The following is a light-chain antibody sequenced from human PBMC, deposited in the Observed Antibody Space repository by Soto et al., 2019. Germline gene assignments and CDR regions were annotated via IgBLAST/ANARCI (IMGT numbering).Light chain of an antibody. Sequence: QSVLTQPASVSGSPGQSITISCTGTSSDVGGYYYVSWYQQHPGKAPKLMIXXXXXXXSGIPDRFSGSKSGNTASLTVSGLQPEDEAEYFCSSYSRSINYVFGTGTKVTVL. V-gene: IGLV2-8*01. CDR3: SSYSRSINYV. J-gene: IGLJ1*01. CDR1: SSDVGGYYY. CDR2: XXX.